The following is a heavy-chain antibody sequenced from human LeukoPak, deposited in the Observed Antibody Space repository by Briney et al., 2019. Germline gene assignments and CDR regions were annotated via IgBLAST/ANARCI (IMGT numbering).Heavy chain of an antibody. Sequence: GGSLRLSCAASGFSFNSYWMTWVRQAPGRGLEWVANIDPAGTDTYYVDPVKGRFTISRDNAKNLVYLQMNTLRAEDTAVYSCGRFGYVAGIDLWGQGTLVTVSS. J-gene: IGHJ4*02. D-gene: IGHD6-19*01. CDR2: IDPAGTDT. CDR1: GFSFNSYW. CDR3: GRFGYVAGIDL. V-gene: IGHV3-7*01.